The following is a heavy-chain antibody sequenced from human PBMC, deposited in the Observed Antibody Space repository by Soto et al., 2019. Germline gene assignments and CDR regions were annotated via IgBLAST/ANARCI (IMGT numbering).Heavy chain of an antibody. CDR1: GFTFSSYE. Sequence: GGSLRLSCVASGFTFSSYEMNWVRQAPGKGLEWISYISSSGDTIYYADSVKGQFTISRDNAKKSLYLQMNFLRAEDTAVYYCARDQGHYESSDYYSSYHYHGMDVWGQGTTVTVSS. CDR3: ARDQGHYESSDYYSSYHYHGMDV. J-gene: IGHJ6*02. V-gene: IGHV3-48*03. D-gene: IGHD3-22*01. CDR2: ISSSGDTI.